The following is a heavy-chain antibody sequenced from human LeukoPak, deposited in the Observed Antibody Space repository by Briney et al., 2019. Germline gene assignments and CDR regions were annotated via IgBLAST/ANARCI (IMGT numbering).Heavy chain of an antibody. J-gene: IGHJ6*02. V-gene: IGHV3-74*01. CDR1: GFTFTSYW. D-gene: IGHD1-1*01. CDR2: IDSDGYTT. Sequence: GGSLRLSCAASGFTFTSYWIHWVRQAPGKGLVWVSRIDSDGYTTDYADSVKGRFTISRDNAKNTVFLQMNSLRAEDTAVYYCARILEGYYQYGMDVWGQGTTVTVSS. CDR3: ARILEGYYQYGMDV.